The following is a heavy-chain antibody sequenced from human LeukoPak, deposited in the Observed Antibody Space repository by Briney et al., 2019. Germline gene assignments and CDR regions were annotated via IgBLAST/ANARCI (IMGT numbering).Heavy chain of an antibody. CDR1: GVSIHSY. V-gene: IGHV4-4*07. CDR2: ISGSGTI. CDR3: ARDSVTTGEVKFYP. J-gene: IGHJ5*02. D-gene: IGHD4-17*01. Sequence: PSETLSLTCAVSGVSIHSYWSWFRRPAGKGLEWFGRISGSGTITYNPALQRRLTISIDTSKYQFSLKLMSVPAADTAVYYCARDSVTTGEVKFYPWGQGTPVTVSS.